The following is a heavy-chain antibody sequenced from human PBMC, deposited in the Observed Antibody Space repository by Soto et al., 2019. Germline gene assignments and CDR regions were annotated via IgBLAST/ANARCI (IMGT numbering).Heavy chain of an antibody. CDR3: ARAMVRGVPTKYGMDV. CDR1: GYTFTSYG. J-gene: IGHJ6*02. V-gene: IGHV1-2*04. Sequence: GASVKVSCKASGYTFTSYGISWVRQAPGQGLEWMGWINPNSGGTNYAQKFQGWVTMTRDTSISTAYMELSRLRSDDTAVYYCARAMVRGVPTKYGMDVWGQGTTVTVSS. CDR2: INPNSGGT. D-gene: IGHD3-10*01.